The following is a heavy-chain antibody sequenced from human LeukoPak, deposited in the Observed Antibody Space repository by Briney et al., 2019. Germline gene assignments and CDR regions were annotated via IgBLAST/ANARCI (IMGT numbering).Heavy chain of an antibody. J-gene: IGHJ4*02. CDR1: GYDFSNYW. CDR3: ARRRGPSSFDY. Sequence: GESLQISCKGSGYDFSNYWIGWVRQMPGKGLEWMGMIHPGDSDTRYSPSFQGQVTISADKSINTAYLQWSSLKASDTSMYYCARRRGPSSFDYWGQGTLVTVSS. CDR2: IHPGDSDT. V-gene: IGHV5-51*01.